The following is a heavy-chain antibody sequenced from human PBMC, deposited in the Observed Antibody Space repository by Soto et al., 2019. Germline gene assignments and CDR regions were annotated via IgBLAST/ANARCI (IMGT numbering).Heavy chain of an antibody. J-gene: IGHJ3*02. CDR3: ARHFTNTEKDAFDI. D-gene: IGHD2-8*01. CDR1: GFTFSSYG. Sequence: PGGSLRLSCAASGFTFSSYGMHWVRQAPGKGLEWVAVIWYDGSNKYYADSVKGRFTISRDNSKNTLYLQMNSLRAEDTALYYCARHFTNTEKDAFDIWGQGTMVTVSS. CDR2: IWYDGSNK. V-gene: IGHV3-33*01.